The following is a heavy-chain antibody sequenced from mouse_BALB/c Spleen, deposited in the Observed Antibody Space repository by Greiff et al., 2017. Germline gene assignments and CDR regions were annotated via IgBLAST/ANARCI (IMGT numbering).Heavy chain of an antibody. J-gene: IGHJ4*01. D-gene: IGHD2-2*01. Sequence: QVQLQQSGPQLVRPGASVKISCKASGYSFTSYWMHWVKQRPGQGLEWIGMIDPSDSETRLNQKFKDKATLTVDKSSSTAYMQLSSPTSEDSAVYYCARRGLRRNYAMDYWGQGTSVTVSS. CDR1: GYSFTSYW. CDR3: ARRGLRRNYAMDY. CDR2: IDPSDSET. V-gene: IGHV1S126*01.